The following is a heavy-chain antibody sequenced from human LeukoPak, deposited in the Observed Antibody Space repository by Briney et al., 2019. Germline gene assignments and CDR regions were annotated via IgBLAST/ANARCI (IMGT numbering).Heavy chain of an antibody. V-gene: IGHV3-21*01. CDR2: IYSGST. CDR3: ARGYSNYGYAFDI. CDR1: GFTFSSYW. J-gene: IGHJ3*02. D-gene: IGHD4-11*01. Sequence: PGGSLRLSCAASGFTFSSYWMNWVRQAPGKGLEWVSFIYSGSTHYSDSVKGRFTISRDNARNSLYLQMNSLRAEDTAVYYCARGYSNYGYAFDIWGQGTMVTVSS.